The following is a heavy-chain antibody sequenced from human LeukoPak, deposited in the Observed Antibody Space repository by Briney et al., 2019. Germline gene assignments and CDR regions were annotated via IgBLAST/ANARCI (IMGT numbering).Heavy chain of an antibody. D-gene: IGHD4-11*01. CDR3: ATSAGDYRAGHYYYMGV. V-gene: IGHV1-2*02. J-gene: IGHJ6*03. CDR1: GYTFTGYY. CDR2: INPNTAGT. Sequence: KPGASVKVSCKASGYTFTGYYFHWVRQAPGQGLECMGWINPNTAGTNYTQKFLGGVTLTWDTSINTAYMELNRLTSDDTAVYYCATSAGDYRAGHYYYMGVWGKGTSVTVSS.